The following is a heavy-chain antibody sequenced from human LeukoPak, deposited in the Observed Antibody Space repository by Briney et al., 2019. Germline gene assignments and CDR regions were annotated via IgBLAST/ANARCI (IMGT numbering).Heavy chain of an antibody. CDR1: GYTFTGYY. Sequence: ASVKVSCKASGYTFTGYYMHWVRQAPGQGLEWMGWINPNSGGTNYAQKFQGRVTMTRDTSISTAYMELSRLRSDDTAVYYCARAAAGILYYYMDVWGKGTTVTVSS. CDR2: INPNSGGT. CDR3: ARAAAGILYYYMDV. J-gene: IGHJ6*03. D-gene: IGHD6-13*01. V-gene: IGHV1-2*02.